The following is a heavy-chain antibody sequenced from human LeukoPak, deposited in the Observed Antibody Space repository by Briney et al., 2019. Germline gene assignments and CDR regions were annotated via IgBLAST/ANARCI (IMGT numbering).Heavy chain of an antibody. CDR1: GGTFSSYA. CDR2: IIPILGIA. J-gene: IGHJ3*02. Sequence: SSVKVSCKASGGTFSSYAISWVRQAPGQGLEWMGRIIPILGIANYAQKFQGRVTITADKSTSTAYMELSSLRSEDTAVYYCAGEVAVAGTDAFDIWGQGTMVTVSS. D-gene: IGHD6-19*01. V-gene: IGHV1-69*04. CDR3: AGEVAVAGTDAFDI.